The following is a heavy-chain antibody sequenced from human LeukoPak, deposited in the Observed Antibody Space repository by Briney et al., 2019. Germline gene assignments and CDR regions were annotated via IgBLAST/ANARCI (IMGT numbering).Heavy chain of an antibody. V-gene: IGHV4-59*01. CDR2: IYYSGST. CDR3: ARGAAVAGFDY. J-gene: IGHJ4*02. CDR1: GGSISSYY. Sequence: SETLSLTCTVSGGSISSYYWSWIRQPPGKGLEWIGYIYYSGSTNYNPSLKSRVTISVDTSKNQFSLKLSSVTAADTAVYYCARGAAVAGFDYWGQGTLVTVSS. D-gene: IGHD6-19*01.